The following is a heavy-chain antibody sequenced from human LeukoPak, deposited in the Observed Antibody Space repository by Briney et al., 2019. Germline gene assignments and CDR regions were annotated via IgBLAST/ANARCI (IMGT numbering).Heavy chain of an antibody. Sequence: SETLSLTCAVYGGSFSGYYWSWIRQPPGKGLEWIGEINHSGSTNYNPSLKSRVTISVDTSKNQFFLKLSSVTAADTAVYYCARLKAVPVARAFDYWGQGTLVTVSS. CDR3: ARLKAVPVARAFDY. CDR1: GGSFSGYY. J-gene: IGHJ4*02. V-gene: IGHV4-34*01. D-gene: IGHD2-2*01. CDR2: INHSGST.